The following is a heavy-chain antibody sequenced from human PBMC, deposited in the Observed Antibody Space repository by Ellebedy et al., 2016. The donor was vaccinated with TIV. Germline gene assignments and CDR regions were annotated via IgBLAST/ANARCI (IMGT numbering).Heavy chain of an antibody. CDR3: ARDRGLDY. CDR1: VYSYRSYA. Sequence: AASVNVSCKSSVYSYRSYAVHSVRQVPGQRLEWMGWINARNGNTKYSQEFQGRVTITRDTSASTAYMELKSLRSEDTAVYYCARDRGLDYWGQGTLVTVSS. CDR2: INARNGNT. J-gene: IGHJ4*02. D-gene: IGHD3-16*01. V-gene: IGHV1-3*01.